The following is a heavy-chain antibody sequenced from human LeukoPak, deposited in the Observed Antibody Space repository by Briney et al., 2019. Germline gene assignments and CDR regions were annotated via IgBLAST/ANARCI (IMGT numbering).Heavy chain of an antibody. CDR3: ARDKVRFCSGGTCYSNPYFDY. D-gene: IGHD2-15*01. CDR1: GFTFTSYW. J-gene: IGHJ4*02. CDR2: IKQDGSEK. Sequence: PGGSLRLSCAASGFTFTSYWMSWVRQAPGKGLEWVANIKQDGSEKYCVDSVKGRFTISRDNAKNSLYPQMNSLRAEDTAVYYCARDKVRFCSGGTCYSNPYFDYWGQGTLVTVSS. V-gene: IGHV3-7*01.